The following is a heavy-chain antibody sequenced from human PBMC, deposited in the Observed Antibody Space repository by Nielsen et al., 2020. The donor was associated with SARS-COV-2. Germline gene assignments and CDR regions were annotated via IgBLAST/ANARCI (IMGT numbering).Heavy chain of an antibody. J-gene: IGHJ5*02. Sequence: GGSLRLSCAASKLTFTNYAMSWVRQAPGKGLEWVSTITGSGDSRYYADSVKGRFTISRDNSKNTLYLHMNSLRDEDTAVYYCAKKAGTGDLADWFDPWGQGTLVTVSS. CDR3: AKKAGTGDLADWFDP. V-gene: IGHV3-23*01. CDR2: ITGSGDSR. CDR1: KLTFTNYA. D-gene: IGHD7-27*01.